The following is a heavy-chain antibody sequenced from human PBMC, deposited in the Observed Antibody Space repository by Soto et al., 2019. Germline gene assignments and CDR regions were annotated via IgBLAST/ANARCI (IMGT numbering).Heavy chain of an antibody. Sequence: SETLSLTCAVSGDCISSDKWCSWVRQPPGKGLEWIGEIHHSGRTNYNPSLKSRVTILVEKSKNQVSLELSSMTAADTAVYYCASGGDWQFDYWGQGTLVTVSS. CDR2: IHHSGRT. J-gene: IGHJ4*02. V-gene: IGHV4-4*02. D-gene: IGHD2-21*02. CDR3: ASGGDWQFDY. CDR1: GDCISSDKW.